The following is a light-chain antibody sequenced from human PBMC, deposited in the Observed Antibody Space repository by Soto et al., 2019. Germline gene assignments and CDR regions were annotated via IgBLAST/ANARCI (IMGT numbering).Light chain of an antibody. CDR2: EVN. J-gene: IGLJ1*01. CDR3: ASFRSGTILV. V-gene: IGLV2-14*01. Sequence: QSVLTQPASVSGSPGQSVTISCTGPRSDIGDSNFISWYQHSPGKAPRLLIYEVNNRPSEVSKRFSGSKAGNTASLTISGLLDDDEADYFCASFRSGTILVFGSGTKSPS. CDR1: RSDIGDSNF.